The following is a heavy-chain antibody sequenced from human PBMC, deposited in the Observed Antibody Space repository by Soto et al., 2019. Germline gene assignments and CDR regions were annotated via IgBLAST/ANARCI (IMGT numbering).Heavy chain of an antibody. D-gene: IGHD3-10*01. Sequence: QVQLQESGPGLVKPSQTLSLTCTVSGGSISSGGYYWSWIRQHPGKGLEWIGYIYHSGSTYYNPSLDSRVTISVDTSKNQFSLKLSSVTAADTAVYYCARGWILGSGSFYPFDYWGQGTLVTVSS. J-gene: IGHJ4*02. CDR1: GGSISSGGYY. CDR3: ARGWILGSGSFYPFDY. CDR2: IYHSGST. V-gene: IGHV4-31*03.